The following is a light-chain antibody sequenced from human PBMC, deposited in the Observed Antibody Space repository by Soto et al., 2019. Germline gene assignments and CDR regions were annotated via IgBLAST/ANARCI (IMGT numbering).Light chain of an antibody. Sequence: EIVLTQSPGTLSLSPGERATLSCGASQSVTSSYLAWYQQKPGQAPRLFIYGASSRATGIPDRFSGSGSGTDFTLTISRLEPEDFAVYHCQQYGNSPWTFGQGTKVEIK. CDR2: GAS. V-gene: IGKV3-20*01. CDR3: QQYGNSPWT. J-gene: IGKJ1*01. CDR1: QSVTSSY.